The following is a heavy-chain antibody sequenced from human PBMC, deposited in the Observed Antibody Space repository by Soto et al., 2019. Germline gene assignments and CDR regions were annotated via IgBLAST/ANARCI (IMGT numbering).Heavy chain of an antibody. CDR3: AKQQLDPYYYYYGMDV. J-gene: IGHJ6*02. CDR1: GFTFSSYG. CDR2: ISYDGRNK. V-gene: IGHV3-30*18. Sequence: GGSLRLSCAASGFTFSSYGMHWVRQAPGKGLEWVAVISYDGRNKYYADSVKGRFTISRDNSKNTLYLQMNSLRAEDTAVYYCAKQQLDPYYYYYGMDVWGQGTTVTVSS. D-gene: IGHD6-13*01.